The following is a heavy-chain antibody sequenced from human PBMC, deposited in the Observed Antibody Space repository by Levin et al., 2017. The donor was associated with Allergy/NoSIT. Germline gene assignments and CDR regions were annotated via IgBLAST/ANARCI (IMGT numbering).Heavy chain of an antibody. D-gene: IGHD2-15*01. CDR3: ARDCSGGSCYSVSGMDV. CDR2: IIPIFGTA. CDR1: GGTFSSYA. Sequence: SVKVSCKASGGTFSSYAISWVRQAPGQGLEWMGGIIPIFGTANYAQKFQGRVTITADESTSTAYMELSSLRSEDTAVYYCARDCSGGSCYSVSGMDVWGQGTTVTVSS. V-gene: IGHV1-69*13. J-gene: IGHJ6*02.